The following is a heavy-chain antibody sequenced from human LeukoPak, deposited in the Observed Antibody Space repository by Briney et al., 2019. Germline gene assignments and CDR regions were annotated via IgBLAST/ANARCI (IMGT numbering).Heavy chain of an antibody. CDR3: ARANFLYCSSTTCLFDY. V-gene: IGHV1-2*02. CDR1: GYTFTDYY. Sequence: ASVKVSCKASGYTFTDYYLHWVRQAPGQGFEWTGWINPNSGDTNDAQKFQGRVTMTRDTSISTAHMEMSRLRSDDTAVYYCARANFLYCSSTTCLFDYWGQGTLVTVSS. D-gene: IGHD2-2*01. CDR2: INPNSGDT. J-gene: IGHJ4*02.